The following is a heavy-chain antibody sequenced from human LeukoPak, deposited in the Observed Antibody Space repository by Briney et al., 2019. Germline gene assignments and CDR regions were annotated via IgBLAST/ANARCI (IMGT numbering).Heavy chain of an antibody. V-gene: IGHV1-69*04. CDR3: ARDSGSIYVSSGYPHYYGMDV. CDR1: GGTFSSYA. Sequence: SVKVSCKASGGTFSSYAISWVRQAPGQGLEWMGRIIPIFGIANYAQKFQGRVTITADKSTSTAYMELSSLRSEDTAVYYCARDSGSIYVSSGYPHYYGMDVWGQGTTVTVSS. J-gene: IGHJ6*02. D-gene: IGHD3-22*01. CDR2: IIPIFGIA.